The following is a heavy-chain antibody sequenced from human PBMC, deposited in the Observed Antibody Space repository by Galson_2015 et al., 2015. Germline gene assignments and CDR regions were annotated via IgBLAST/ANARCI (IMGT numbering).Heavy chain of an antibody. CDR3: ARGGNSGYDLDY. Sequence: SLRLSCAASGFTFSSFYMNWVRQTPGKGLQWVSYISSGGGTIYYADSVKGRFTISRDNAKNSLYLQMHSLRDEDTAVYYCARGGNSGYDLDYWGQGTLVTVSS. D-gene: IGHD5-12*01. CDR1: GFTFSSFY. J-gene: IGHJ4*02. CDR2: ISSGGGTI. V-gene: IGHV3-48*02.